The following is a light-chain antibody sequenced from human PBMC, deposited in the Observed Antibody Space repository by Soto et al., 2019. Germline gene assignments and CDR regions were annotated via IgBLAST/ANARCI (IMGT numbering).Light chain of an antibody. V-gene: IGKV3-20*01. Sequence: ETVLTQSPGTLSLSPGERATLSCRASQSIRSSYLAWYRQKPGQAPRLLIYGASNRATGIPDRFSGSGSGTDFTLIISRLEPEDFALYYCQQYGSSPWTFGQGTKVEIK. CDR3: QQYGSSPWT. CDR1: QSIRSSY. J-gene: IGKJ1*01. CDR2: GAS.